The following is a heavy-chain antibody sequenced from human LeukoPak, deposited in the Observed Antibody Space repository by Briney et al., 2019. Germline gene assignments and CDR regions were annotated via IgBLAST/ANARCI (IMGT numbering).Heavy chain of an antibody. Sequence: GGSLRLSCAGSGFTLSSYSMDWVRQAPGKGLGWVSSISSSSSYIYYADSVKGRFTISRDNAKNSLYLQMNSLRAEDTAVYYCAREWGIDYYDSSGARAAFDYWGQGTLVTVSS. CDR1: GFTLSSYS. CDR2: ISSSSSYI. D-gene: IGHD3-22*01. J-gene: IGHJ4*02. V-gene: IGHV3-21*01. CDR3: AREWGIDYYDSSGARAAFDY.